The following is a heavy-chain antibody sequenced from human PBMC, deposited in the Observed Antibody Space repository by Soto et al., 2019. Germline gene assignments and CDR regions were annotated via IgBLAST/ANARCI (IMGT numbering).Heavy chain of an antibody. Sequence: GASVKVSCKASGGTFSSYAISWVRQAPGQGLEWMGGIIPIFGTANYAQKFQGRVTITADESTSTAYMELSSLRSEDTAVYYCARKNGGGYSGYDYRGWFDPWGQGTLVTVSS. CDR1: GGTFSSYA. J-gene: IGHJ5*02. CDR2: IIPIFGTA. V-gene: IGHV1-69*13. CDR3: ARKNGGGYSGYDYRGWFDP. D-gene: IGHD5-12*01.